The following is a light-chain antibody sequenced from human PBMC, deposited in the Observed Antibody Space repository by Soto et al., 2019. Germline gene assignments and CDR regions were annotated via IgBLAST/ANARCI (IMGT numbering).Light chain of an antibody. CDR1: QSVSGSY. V-gene: IGKV3-20*01. CDR3: HQYCSSPPYT. Sequence: EIVLTQSPGTLSLSPGERVTLSCRASQSVSGSYLAWYQQKPGQSPRLLIYGSSYRATGIPRRFSGSGSGTAFTLTITKVEPADVAVYYCHQYCSSPPYTFGQGTKLEIK. J-gene: IGKJ2*01. CDR2: GSS.